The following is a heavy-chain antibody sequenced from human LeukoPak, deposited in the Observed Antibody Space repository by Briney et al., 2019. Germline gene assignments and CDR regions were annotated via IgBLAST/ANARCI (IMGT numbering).Heavy chain of an antibody. CDR2: IYPGDSDI. CDR1: GYTFTNYW. CDR3: ARNYYDSSGYSVALEY. D-gene: IGHD3-22*01. J-gene: IGHJ4*02. Sequence: GDSPKISCEGFGYTFTNYWIDWVRQMPGKGLEWMGVIYPGDSDIRYNPSFQGQVTISADKSISTVYLQWSSLKASDTAIYYCARNYYDSSGYSVALEYWGQGTLVTVSS. V-gene: IGHV5-51*01.